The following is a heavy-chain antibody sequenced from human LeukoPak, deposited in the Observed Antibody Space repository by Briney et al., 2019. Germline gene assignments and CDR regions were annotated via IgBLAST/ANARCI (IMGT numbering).Heavy chain of an antibody. CDR2: INSDGSST. CDR1: GFTFSSYW. Sequence: PGGSLRLSCAASGFTFSSYWMHWVRQAPGKGLVWVSRINSDGSSTSYADSVKGRFTISRDNAKNTLYLQMNSLRAEDTAVYYCAKGGSQWLGFWDYYYYYMDVWGKGTTVTVSS. D-gene: IGHD6-19*01. CDR3: AKGGSQWLGFWDYYYYYMDV. J-gene: IGHJ6*03. V-gene: IGHV3-74*01.